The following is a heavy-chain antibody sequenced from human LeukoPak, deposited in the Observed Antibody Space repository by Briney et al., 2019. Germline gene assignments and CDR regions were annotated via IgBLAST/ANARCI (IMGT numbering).Heavy chain of an antibody. CDR2: ISGGGGST. Sequence: GGSLRLSCAASGFTFSSYALNWVRQAPGKGLEWVSAISGGGGSTYYADSVKGRFTISRDNSKNTLYLQMNSLRAEDTAVYYCAKVNSGAARIVDYFDYWGQGTLVTVSS. V-gene: IGHV3-23*01. CDR1: GFTFSSYA. CDR3: AKVNSGAARIVDYFDY. D-gene: IGHD1-26*01. J-gene: IGHJ4*02.